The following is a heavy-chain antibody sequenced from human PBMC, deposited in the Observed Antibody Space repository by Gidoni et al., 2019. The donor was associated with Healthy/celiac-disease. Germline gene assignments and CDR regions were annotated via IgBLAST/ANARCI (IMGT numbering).Heavy chain of an antibody. CDR1: GFAFSSYA. D-gene: IGHD4-17*01. CDR3: AKDRDYGDPEAFDI. J-gene: IGHJ3*02. Sequence: EVQLLASRGGLVQPGGSLSVSWAASGFAFSSYAMSWVRQAPGKGLEWVSAISGSGGSTYYADSVKGRFTISRDNSKNTLYLQMNSLRAEDTAVYYCAKDRDYGDPEAFDIWGQGTMVTVSS. V-gene: IGHV3-23*01. CDR2: ISGSGGST.